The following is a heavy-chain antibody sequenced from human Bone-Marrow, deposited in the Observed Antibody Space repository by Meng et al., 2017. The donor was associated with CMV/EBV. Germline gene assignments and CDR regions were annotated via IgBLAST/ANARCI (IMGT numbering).Heavy chain of an antibody. Sequence: SETLSLTCTVSDVSISNYYWNWIRQPPGKGLEWIGYIYYTGSTNYNPSLKSRVTISLDTSKKQFYLKLSSVTAADTAVYYCARGRVYYYGSGTYYPLDYWGQGTLVPVPS. CDR3: ARGRVYYYGSGTYYPLDY. V-gene: IGHV4-59*01. J-gene: IGHJ4*02. CDR1: DVSISNYY. D-gene: IGHD3-10*01. CDR2: IYYTGST.